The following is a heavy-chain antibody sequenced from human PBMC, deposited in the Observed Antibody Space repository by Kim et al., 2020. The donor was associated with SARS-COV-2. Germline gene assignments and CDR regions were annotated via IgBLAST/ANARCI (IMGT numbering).Heavy chain of an antibody. Sequence: GGSLRLSCAASGFTFSSYAMHWVRQAPGKGLEWVAVISYDGSNKYYADSVKGRFTISRDNSKNTLYLQMNSLRAEDTAVYYCARDHYYGSGSYHEYYYYYGMDVWGQGTTVTVSS. CDR3: ARDHYYGSGSYHEYYYYYGMDV. CDR2: ISYDGSNK. CDR1: GFTFSSYA. V-gene: IGHV3-30*04. J-gene: IGHJ6*02. D-gene: IGHD3-10*01.